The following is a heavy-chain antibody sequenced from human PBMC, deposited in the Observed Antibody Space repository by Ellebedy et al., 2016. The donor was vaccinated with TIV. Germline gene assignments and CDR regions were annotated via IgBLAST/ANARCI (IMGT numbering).Heavy chain of an antibody. V-gene: IGHV3-15*01. CDR1: GFTFSNAW. Sequence: GESLKISCAASGFTFSNAWMSWVRHAPGKGLEWVGRIKSKTDGGTTDYAAPVKGRFTISRDDSKNTLYLQMNSLKTEDTAVYFCTTVAGRWYYFDFWGQGTLVTVSS. CDR2: IKSKTDGGTT. D-gene: IGHD6-19*01. CDR3: TTVAGRWYYFDF. J-gene: IGHJ4*02.